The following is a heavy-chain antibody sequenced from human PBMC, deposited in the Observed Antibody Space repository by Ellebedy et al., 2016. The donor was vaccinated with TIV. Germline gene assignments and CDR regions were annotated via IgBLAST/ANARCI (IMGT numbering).Heavy chain of an antibody. V-gene: IGHV1-69*13. CDR2: IIPIFGAA. D-gene: IGHD5-12*01. Sequence: SVKVSXXASGGTFSSYAISWVRQAPGQGLEWMGGIIPIFGAANYAQKFQGKVTITADESTSTAYMELSSLISEDTAVYYCARGMGYSGYDWGQGTLVTVSS. CDR3: ARGMGYSGYD. J-gene: IGHJ4*02. CDR1: GGTFSSYA.